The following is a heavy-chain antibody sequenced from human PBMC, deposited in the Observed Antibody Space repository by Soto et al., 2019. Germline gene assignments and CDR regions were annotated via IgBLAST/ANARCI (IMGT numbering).Heavy chain of an antibody. J-gene: IGHJ4*02. CDR3: ARQKRQLWPNFDF. CDR2: IHHSGGT. V-gene: IGHV4-39*01. CDR1: GDSITNNNYY. D-gene: IGHD1-1*01. Sequence: QVQLQESGPGLVKPSETLSLTCTVSGDSITNNNYYWGWIRQSPGKGLEWMGSIHHSGGTYNNPSLKRRITMSADSSKNQLSLSLTSVTAADTAVYYCARQKRQLWPNFDFWGQGTLVAVSS.